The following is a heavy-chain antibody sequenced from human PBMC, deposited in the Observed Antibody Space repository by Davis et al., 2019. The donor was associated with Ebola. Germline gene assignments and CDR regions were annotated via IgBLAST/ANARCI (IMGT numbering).Heavy chain of an antibody. CDR1: GGSISRYY. CDR2: VYYSGNT. J-gene: IGHJ4*02. D-gene: IGHD5-18*01. Sequence: SETLSLTCTVSGGSISRYYCSWLRQPPGKGLEWIGYVYYSGNTNYNPSLKSRGTISVDTSNNQFSLTLSSVTAADTAVYYCARGMGGYINYWGQGILVAVSS. CDR3: ARGMGGYINY. V-gene: IGHV4-59*01.